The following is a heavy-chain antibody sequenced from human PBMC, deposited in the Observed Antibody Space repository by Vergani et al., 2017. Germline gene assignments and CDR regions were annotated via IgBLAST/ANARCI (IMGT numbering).Heavy chain of an antibody. Sequence: QVQLQESGPGLVKPSETLSLTCTVSAGSVSSDSYYWSWIRQPAGKGLEWIGDIYYSGSTNYNPSLNSRVTISVDTSTNQFSLKLNSVTAADTAVYYCARALYYDFWSGYMGLDAFDIWGQGTMVTVSS. CDR3: ARALYYDFWSGYMGLDAFDI. D-gene: IGHD3-3*01. CDR2: IYYSGST. J-gene: IGHJ3*02. CDR1: AGSVSSDSYY. V-gene: IGHV4-61*10.